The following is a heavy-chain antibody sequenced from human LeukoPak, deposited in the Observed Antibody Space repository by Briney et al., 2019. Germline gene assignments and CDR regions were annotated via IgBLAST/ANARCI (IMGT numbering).Heavy chain of an antibody. J-gene: IGHJ6*03. D-gene: IGHD6-6*01. CDR1: GYTFTSYD. CDR3: ARAARLNYYYMDV. V-gene: IGHV1-69*05. Sequence: SVKVSCKASGYTFTSYDINWVRQAPGQGLEWMGGIIPIFGTANYAQKFQGRVTITTDESTSTAYMELSSLRPEDTAVYYCARAARLNYYYMDVWGKGATVTVSS. CDR2: IIPIFGTA.